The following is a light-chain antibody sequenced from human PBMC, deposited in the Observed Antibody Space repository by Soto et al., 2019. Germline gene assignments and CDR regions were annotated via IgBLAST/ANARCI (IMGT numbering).Light chain of an antibody. CDR3: SSYTSSSTVV. Sequence: QSALTQPASVSGSPGQSITISCTGTSSDVGGYNYVSWYQQHPGKAPKFMIYAVSNRPSGVSNRFSSSKSGNTASLTISGLQAEDEADYYCSSYTSSSTVVFGGGTKVTVL. CDR1: SSDVGGYNY. J-gene: IGLJ2*01. CDR2: AVS. V-gene: IGLV2-14*01.